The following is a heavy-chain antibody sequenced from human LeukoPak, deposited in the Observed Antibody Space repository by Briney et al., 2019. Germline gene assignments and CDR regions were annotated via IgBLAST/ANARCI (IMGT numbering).Heavy chain of an antibody. V-gene: IGHV3-23*01. CDR3: AKNSGGSCYSALDY. D-gene: IGHD2-15*01. Sequence: GGSLRLSCAASGFTFSSYAMSWVRQAPGKGLEWVSAISGSGGTTFHADSVKGRFTISRDNSKNTLYLQVNSLRAEDTAVYYCAKNSGGSCYSALDYWGQGTLSPSPQ. CDR2: ISGSGGTT. CDR1: GFTFSSYA. J-gene: IGHJ4*02.